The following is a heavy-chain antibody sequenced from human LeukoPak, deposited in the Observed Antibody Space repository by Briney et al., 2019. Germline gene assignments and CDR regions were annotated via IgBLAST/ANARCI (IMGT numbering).Heavy chain of an antibody. CDR1: GFTFSSYS. V-gene: IGHV3-48*02. J-gene: IGHJ4*02. CDR2: ISSSSSTI. D-gene: IGHD3-22*01. Sequence: PGGPLRLSCAASGFTFSSYSMNWVRQAPGKGLEWVSYISSSSSTIYYADSVKGRFTISRDNAKNSLYLQMNSLRDEDTAVYYCARNTVNYYDSSGPADYWGQGTLVTVSS. CDR3: ARNTVNYYDSSGPADY.